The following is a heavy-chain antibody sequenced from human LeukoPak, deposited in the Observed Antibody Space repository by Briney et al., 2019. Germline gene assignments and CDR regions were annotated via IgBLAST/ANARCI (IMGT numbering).Heavy chain of an antibody. CDR3: ARGQLADDQ. J-gene: IGHJ4*02. Sequence: PGGSLRLSCATSGFTFSTYWMSWVRQTPGRVLEWAAKIKPDGSEASYVDSVKGRFTISRDNAKNSVYLQMNSLRVEDTAVFYCARGQLADDQWGQGALVTVSS. V-gene: IGHV3-7*01. D-gene: IGHD2-15*01. CDR2: IKPDGSEA. CDR1: GFTFSTYW.